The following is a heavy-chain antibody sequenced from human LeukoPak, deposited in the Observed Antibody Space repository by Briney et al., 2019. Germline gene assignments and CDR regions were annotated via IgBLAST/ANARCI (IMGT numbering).Heavy chain of an antibody. CDR2: INYLGST. Sequence: PSETLSLTCTVSGGSISSYYWSWLRQPPGKGLEWIGYINYLGSTNYNPSLKSRVTISIDTSKNQLSLKLSSVTAADTAVYYCARAAVTTSRYFQHWGQGTLVTVSS. D-gene: IGHD4-17*01. J-gene: IGHJ1*01. CDR1: GGSISSYY. V-gene: IGHV4-59*01. CDR3: ARAAVTTSRYFQH.